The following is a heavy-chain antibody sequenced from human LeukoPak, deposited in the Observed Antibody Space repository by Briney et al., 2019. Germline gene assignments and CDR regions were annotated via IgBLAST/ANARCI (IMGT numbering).Heavy chain of an antibody. Sequence: SETLSLTCTVSGGSIGGYYWTWTRQPPGKGLEWIGQIHYSGKTDYNPSLRSRITISVDTSKNQMFLKLSSVTAADTAVYYCARFGFYYDIDVWGQGTTVTVSS. CDR3: ARFGFYYDIDV. CDR2: IHYSGKT. J-gene: IGHJ6*02. D-gene: IGHD3-16*01. V-gene: IGHV4-59*01. CDR1: GGSIGGYY.